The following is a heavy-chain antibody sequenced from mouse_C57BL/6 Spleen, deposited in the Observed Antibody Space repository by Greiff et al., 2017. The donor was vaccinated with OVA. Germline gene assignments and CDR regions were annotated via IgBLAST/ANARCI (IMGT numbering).Heavy chain of an antibody. CDR2: ISSGGDYI. J-gene: IGHJ3*01. D-gene: IGHD2-4*01. V-gene: IGHV5-9-1*02. CDR3: TRDYDAFAY. CDR1: GFTFSSYA. Sequence: EVKLVESGEGLVKPAGSLKLSCAASGFTFSSYAMSWVRQTPEKRLEWVAYISSGGDYIYYADTVKGRFTISRDNARNTLYLQMSSLKSEDTAMYYCTRDYDAFAYWGQGTLVTVSA.